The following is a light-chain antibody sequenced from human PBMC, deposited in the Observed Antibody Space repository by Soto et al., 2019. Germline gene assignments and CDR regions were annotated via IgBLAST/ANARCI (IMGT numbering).Light chain of an antibody. CDR2: GAS. J-gene: IGKJ5*01. CDR1: QIINIY. V-gene: IGKV1-39*01. CDR3: QQSSSNFPIT. Sequence: DIQMTQSPSSVSASVGDSVTITCRASQIINIYLNWYQKKPGKAPQLLIFGASSLHSGAPSRFSGSGEGTDFTLTISNLQPEDFATYYCQQSSSNFPITFGQGTRLEIK.